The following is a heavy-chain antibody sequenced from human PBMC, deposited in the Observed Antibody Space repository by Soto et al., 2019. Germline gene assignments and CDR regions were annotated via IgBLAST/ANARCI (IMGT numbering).Heavy chain of an antibody. Sequence: GGSLRLSCTVSGFTFSAFAMYWVRQAPGKGLEWVALISCDGTNEDYAEAVRGRFTISRDNSKNTLYLDMNSLSAEDSAVYFCAKGVVREPAYFDYWGQGTLVTVSS. CDR2: ISCDGTNE. J-gene: IGHJ4*02. CDR1: GFTFSAFA. V-gene: IGHV3-30*18. D-gene: IGHD3-10*01. CDR3: AKGVVREPAYFDY.